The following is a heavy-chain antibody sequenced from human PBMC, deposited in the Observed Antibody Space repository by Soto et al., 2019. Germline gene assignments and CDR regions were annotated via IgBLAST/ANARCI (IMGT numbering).Heavy chain of an antibody. J-gene: IGHJ4*02. Sequence: QVQLVQSGAEVKKPGASEKVSCKSSGYTFTSYYMHWVRQAPGQGLEWMGIINPSGGSTRYAQKFQGRDTMPRDTSTSTVYMELSSLRSEDTAVYYCARGLIYDSSGYYVDYWGEGNLGTVSS. CDR2: INPSGGST. CDR1: GYTFTSYY. D-gene: IGHD3-22*01. CDR3: ARGLIYDSSGYYVDY. V-gene: IGHV1-46*01.